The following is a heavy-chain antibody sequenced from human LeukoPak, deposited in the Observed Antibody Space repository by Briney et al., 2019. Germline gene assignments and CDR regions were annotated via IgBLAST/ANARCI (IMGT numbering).Heavy chain of an antibody. CDR2: IRYDGSNK. Sequence: GGSLRLSCAASGFTFSNYGMHWVRQAPGKGLEWVAYIRYDGSNKYYADSVNGRFTISRDNSKNTVYVQMSSLRAEDTAIYYCAKDPSTLTSADDYWGQGTLVTVSS. V-gene: IGHV3-30*02. CDR1: GFTFSNYG. J-gene: IGHJ4*02. D-gene: IGHD6-13*01. CDR3: AKDPSTLTSADDY.